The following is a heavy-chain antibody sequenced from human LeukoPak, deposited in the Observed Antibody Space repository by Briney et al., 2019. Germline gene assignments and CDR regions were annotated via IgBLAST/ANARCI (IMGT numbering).Heavy chain of an antibody. V-gene: IGHV4-61*02. D-gene: IGHD6-13*01. J-gene: IGHJ6*03. CDR3: ARTQSSSWYLGPYCYHFYMDV. Sequence: SQTLSLTCTVSGGSISRGSDYWSWIRQPARKGLEWIGRIYTSGSTNYNPSLKSRVTISADTSPNQFSLELSSVTSAVLAVYYCARTQSSSWYLGPYCYHFYMDVWGKGTTVTVSS. CDR1: GGSISRGSDY. CDR2: IYTSGST.